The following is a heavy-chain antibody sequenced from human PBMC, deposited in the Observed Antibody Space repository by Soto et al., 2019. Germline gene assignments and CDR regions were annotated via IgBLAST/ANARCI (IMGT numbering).Heavy chain of an antibody. Sequence: GASVKVSCKASGYTFTSYGISWGRQAPGQGLEWMGWISAYNGNTNYAQKLQGRVTMTTDTSTSTAYMELRSLRSDDTAVYYCARGSSIAARPEWWFDPWGQGTLVTVSS. V-gene: IGHV1-18*01. D-gene: IGHD6-6*01. CDR2: ISAYNGNT. CDR3: ARGSSIAARPEWWFDP. CDR1: GYTFTSYG. J-gene: IGHJ5*02.